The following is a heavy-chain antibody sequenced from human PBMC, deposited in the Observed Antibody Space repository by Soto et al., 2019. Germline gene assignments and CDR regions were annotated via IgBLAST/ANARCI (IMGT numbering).Heavy chain of an antibody. CDR1: GGSISSYY. Sequence: SETLSLTCTVSGGSISSYYWSWIRQPPGKGLEWIGYIYYSGSTNYNPSLKSRVTISVDTSKNQFSLKLSSVTAADTAVYFCARARYQLLHPYYYGMDVWGQGTTVTVSS. D-gene: IGHD2-2*01. J-gene: IGHJ6*02. CDR3: ARARYQLLHPYYYGMDV. CDR2: IYYSGST. V-gene: IGHV4-59*01.